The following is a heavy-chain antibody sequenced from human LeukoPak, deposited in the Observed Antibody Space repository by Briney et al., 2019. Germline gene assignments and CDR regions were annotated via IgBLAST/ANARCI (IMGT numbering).Heavy chain of an antibody. J-gene: IGHJ4*02. CDR2: IHRDGSDK. CDR3: ARDPGMMRAAACGDY. V-gene: IGHV3-7*01. Sequence: GGSLRLSCAASGFRFSDYWMNWVRQAPGKGLELVANIHRDGSDKLYLDSVRGRFTVSRDNTKNSLYLQLSSLRAEDTAVYYCARDPGMMRAAACGDYWGQGTLVIVSS. D-gene: IGHD6-13*01. CDR1: GFRFSDYW.